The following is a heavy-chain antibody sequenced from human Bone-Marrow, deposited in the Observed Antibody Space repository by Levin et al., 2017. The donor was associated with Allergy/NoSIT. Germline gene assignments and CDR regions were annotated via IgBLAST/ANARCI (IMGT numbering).Heavy chain of an antibody. CDR3: AREPSYGYFDY. D-gene: IGHD4-17*01. Sequence: ASVKVSCKASGYTFSDYYMHWVRQAPGQGLEWMGWVNPNSGGTHYAQKFKGRVTMTGDTSINTASMELTRLTSDDTALYFCAREPSYGYFDYWGQGALVTVSS. CDR2: VNPNSGGT. CDR1: GYTFSDYY. V-gene: IGHV1-2*02. J-gene: IGHJ4*02.